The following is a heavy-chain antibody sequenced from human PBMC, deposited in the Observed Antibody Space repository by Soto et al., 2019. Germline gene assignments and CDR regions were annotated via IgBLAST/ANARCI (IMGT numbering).Heavy chain of an antibody. CDR1: GYTFTSYD. CDR2: MNPNSGNT. CDR3: ARGAKADFWSGYYTGIYYYYGMDV. D-gene: IGHD3-3*01. Sequence: QVQLVQSGAEVKKPGASVKVSCKASGYTFTSYDINWVRQATGQGLECMGWMNPNSGNTGYAQKFQSRVTMTRNTSISTAYMELSSLRSEDTAVYYCARGAKADFWSGYYTGIYYYYGMDVWGQGTTVTVSS. V-gene: IGHV1-8*01. J-gene: IGHJ6*02.